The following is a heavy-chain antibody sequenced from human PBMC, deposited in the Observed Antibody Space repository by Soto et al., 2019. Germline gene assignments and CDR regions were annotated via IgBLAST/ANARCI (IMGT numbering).Heavy chain of an antibody. J-gene: IGHJ4*02. CDR3: VRVGAIPRYPDN. CDR2: MVPIVDTS. D-gene: IGHD1-26*01. CDR1: GGTFSSYA. V-gene: IGHV1-69*12. Sequence: QVQLEQSGAEVRQPASSVKVSCKTSGGTFSSYAISWVRQAPGPGLEWMEGMVPIVDTSTYAQKFQGRVTITADESTSTAYMELSSLRSDDTAIYYCVRVGAIPRYPDNWCEGTLVAVAS.